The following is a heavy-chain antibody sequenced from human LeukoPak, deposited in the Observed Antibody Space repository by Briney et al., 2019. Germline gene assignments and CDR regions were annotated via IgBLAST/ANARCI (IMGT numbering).Heavy chain of an antibody. CDR3: AIELGTYYYDSSGYYTHFDY. CDR1: GGTFSSYA. J-gene: IGHJ4*02. V-gene: IGHV1-69*05. Sequence: SVKVSCKASGGTFSSYAISWVRQAPGQGLEWVGRISPIFGTANYPQKFQGRVTITTDESTSTAYMELSSLRSEYTAVYYCAIELGTYYYDSSGYYTHFDYWGQGTLVTVSS. CDR2: ISPIFGTA. D-gene: IGHD3-22*01.